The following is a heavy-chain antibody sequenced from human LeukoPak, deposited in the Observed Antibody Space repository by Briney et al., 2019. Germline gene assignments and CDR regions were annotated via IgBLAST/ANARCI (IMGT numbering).Heavy chain of an antibody. J-gene: IGHJ4*02. CDR1: GGSISSGSYY. CDR2: IYTSGST. V-gene: IGHV4-61*02. Sequence: SQTLSLTCTVSGGSISSGSYYWSWIRQPAGKGLEWIGRIYTSGSTNYNPSLKSRVTISVDTSKNQFSLKLSSVTAADTAVYYCARDHCSGGSCSLDYWGQGTLVTVSS. D-gene: IGHD2-15*01. CDR3: ARDHCSGGSCSLDY.